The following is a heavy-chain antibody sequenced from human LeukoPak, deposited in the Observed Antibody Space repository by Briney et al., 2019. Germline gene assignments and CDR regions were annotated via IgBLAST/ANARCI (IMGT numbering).Heavy chain of an antibody. CDR2: IKQDGSEK. Sequence: GGALRLSCVASGFTFSNYWMSWVRQAPGKGLEWVANIKQDGSEKYYVDSVKGRFTISRDNAKNSLYLQVNSLRAEDTAVYYCARDLDGGGYWGQGTLVTVSS. V-gene: IGHV3-7*01. J-gene: IGHJ4*02. CDR1: GFTFSNYW. CDR3: ARDLDGGGY. D-gene: IGHD2-21*01.